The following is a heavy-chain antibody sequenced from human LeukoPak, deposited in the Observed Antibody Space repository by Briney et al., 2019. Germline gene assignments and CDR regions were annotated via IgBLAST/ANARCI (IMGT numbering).Heavy chain of an antibody. CDR2: ISYSGTT. J-gene: IGHJ4*01. Sequence: TLXLTCTVSGGSISSDDYYWPWIRQHPGKGLEWIGYISYSGTTYYNPSLKSRVTISVVTSKDQFSLKLSSVTAADTAVYYCASHYGGDYFDYWGHGTLVTVSS. CDR3: ASHYGGDYFDY. V-gene: IGHV4-31*03. D-gene: IGHD4-23*01. CDR1: GGSISSDDYY.